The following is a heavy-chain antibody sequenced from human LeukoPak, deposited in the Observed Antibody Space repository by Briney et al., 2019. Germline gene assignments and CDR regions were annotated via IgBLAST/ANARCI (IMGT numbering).Heavy chain of an antibody. CDR2: ISAYNGNT. J-gene: IGHJ3*02. CDR3: AAGVGYTYGLSLGATALISDI. CDR1: GYTFTSYG. Sequence: ASVKVSCKASGYTFTSYGISWVRQAPGQGLEWMGWISAYNGNTNYAQKLQGRVTMTTDTSTSTAYMELRSLRSDDTAVYYCAAGVGYTYGLSLGATALISDIWGQGTKVTVSA. V-gene: IGHV1-18*01. D-gene: IGHD5-18*01.